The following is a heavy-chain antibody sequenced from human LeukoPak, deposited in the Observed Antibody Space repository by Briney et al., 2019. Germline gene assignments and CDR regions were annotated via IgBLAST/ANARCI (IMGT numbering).Heavy chain of an antibody. V-gene: IGHV3-30-3*01. CDR1: GFTFSSYA. CDR3: ARSPGSYGDYFDY. Sequence: GGSLRLSCAASGFTFSSYAMHWVRQAPGKGLEWVAVISYDGSNKYYADSVKGRFTISRDNSKNTLYLQMNSLRAEDTAVYYCARSPGSYGDYFDYWGQGTLVTVSS. CDR2: ISYDGSNK. D-gene: IGHD4-17*01. J-gene: IGHJ4*02.